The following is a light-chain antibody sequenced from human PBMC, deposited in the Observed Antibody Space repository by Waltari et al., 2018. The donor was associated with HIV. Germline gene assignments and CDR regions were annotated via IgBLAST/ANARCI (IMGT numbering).Light chain of an antibody. Sequence: EIVMTQSPSILSVSPGERATLSCRASQSVSRNVAWYQQRPGQAPRILIYGASVRATDIPARFSGSGSATEFTLTISSLQSEDFAVYFCQQYNHWPLAFGQGTKVEVK. CDR1: QSVSRN. V-gene: IGKV3-15*01. J-gene: IGKJ1*01. CDR2: GAS. CDR3: QQYNHWPLA.